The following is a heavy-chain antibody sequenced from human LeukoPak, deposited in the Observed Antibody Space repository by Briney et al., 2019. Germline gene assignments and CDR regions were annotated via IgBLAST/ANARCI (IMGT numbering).Heavy chain of an antibody. Sequence: SVKVSCKASGGTFSSYAISWVRQAPGQGLEWMGRIIPILGIANYAQKFQGRVTITADKSTSTAYMEPSSLRSEDTAVYYCARGCSSISCYAGYYYGMDVWGQGTTVTVSS. J-gene: IGHJ6*02. CDR2: IIPILGIA. CDR3: ARGCSSISCYAGYYYGMDV. V-gene: IGHV1-69*04. CDR1: GGTFSSYA. D-gene: IGHD2-2*01.